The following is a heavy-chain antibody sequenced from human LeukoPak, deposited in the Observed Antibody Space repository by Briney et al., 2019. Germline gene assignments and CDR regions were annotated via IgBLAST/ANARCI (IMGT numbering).Heavy chain of an antibody. Sequence: GGSLRLSCAASGFTFSSYSMNWVRQAPGKGLEWVSYISSNSSTIYYADSVKGRFTISRDNAKNSLYLQMNSLRAEDTAVYYCAKDPERWLQLRLGFSNCGQGTLVTVSS. CDR3: AKDPERWLQLRLGFSN. J-gene: IGHJ4*02. CDR1: GFTFSSYS. D-gene: IGHD5-24*01. CDR2: ISSNSSTI. V-gene: IGHV3-48*01.